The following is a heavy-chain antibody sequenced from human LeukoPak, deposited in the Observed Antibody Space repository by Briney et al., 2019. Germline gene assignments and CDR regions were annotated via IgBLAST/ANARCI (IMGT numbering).Heavy chain of an antibody. CDR1: GFTFSSYS. J-gene: IGHJ4*02. V-gene: IGHV3-21*01. CDR3: ARVGYGSGSYFESEYFDY. CDR2: ISSSSSYI. Sequence: PGGSLRLSCAASGFTFSSYSMNWVRQAPGKGLEWVSSISSSSSYIYYADSVKGRFTIPRDNAKNSLYPQMNSLRAEDTAVYYCARVGYGSGSYFESEYFDYWGQGTLVTVSS. D-gene: IGHD3-10*01.